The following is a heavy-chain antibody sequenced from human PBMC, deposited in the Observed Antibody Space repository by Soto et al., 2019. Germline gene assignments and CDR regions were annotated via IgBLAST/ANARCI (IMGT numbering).Heavy chain of an antibody. V-gene: IGHV3-21*01. J-gene: IGHJ5*02. D-gene: IGHD6-13*01. CDR2: ISSNSAYI. CDR3: TRDASRDSSARGWFDP. CDR1: TFTLRTIT. Sequence: SMCLSCPRDTFTLRTITINCVRPPPGKGLEWVSTISSNSAYIYYTDALRGRFTITRDNAKNSLNLQMNSLRAEDTAVYYCTRDASRDSSARGWFDPWGPGTLVTVYS.